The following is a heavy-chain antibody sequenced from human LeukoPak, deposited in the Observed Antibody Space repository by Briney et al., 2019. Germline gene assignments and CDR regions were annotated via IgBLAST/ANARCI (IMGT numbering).Heavy chain of an antibody. D-gene: IGHD3-9*01. CDR1: GGSISSHY. CDR3: ARVKKYYDILTGYYHDAFDI. CDR2: IYCSGST. V-gene: IGHV4-59*11. J-gene: IGHJ3*02. Sequence: SETLSLTCTVSGGSISSHYWSWIRQPPGKGLEWIGYIYCSGSTNYNPSLKSRVTISVDTSKNQFSLKLSSVTAADTAVYYCARVKKYYDILTGYYHDAFDIWGQGTMVTVSS.